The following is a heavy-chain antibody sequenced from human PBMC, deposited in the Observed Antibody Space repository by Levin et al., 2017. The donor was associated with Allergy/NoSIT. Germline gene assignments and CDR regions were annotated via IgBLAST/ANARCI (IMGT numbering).Heavy chain of an antibody. V-gene: IGHV1-8*01. D-gene: IGHD2-2*01. CDR3: ARGGRCSSTSCYRSCDY. CDR2: MNPNSGNT. CDR1: GYTFTSHD. Sequence: KISCKASGYTFTSHDINWVRQATGQGLEWMGWMNPNSGNTGYAQKFQGRVTMTRNTSISTAYMELSSLRSEDTAVYYCARGGRCSSTSCYRSCDYWGQGTLVTVSS. J-gene: IGHJ4*02.